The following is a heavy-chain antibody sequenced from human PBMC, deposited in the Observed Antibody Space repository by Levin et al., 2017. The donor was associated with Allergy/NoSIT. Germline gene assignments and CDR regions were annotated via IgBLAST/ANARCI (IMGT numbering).Heavy chain of an antibody. CDR1: GGSISSSSYY. J-gene: IGHJ3*02. V-gene: IGHV4-39*01. D-gene: IGHD6-13*01. CDR3: ARLGGEGYSGYDWWYSSSWDVFDI. CDR2: IYYSGST. Sequence: SQTLSLTCTVSGGSISSSSYYWGWIRQPPGKGLEWIGSIYYSGSTYYNPSLKSRVTISVDTSKNQFSLKLSSVTAADTAVYYCARLGGEGYSGYDWWYSSSWDVFDIWGQGTMVTVSS.